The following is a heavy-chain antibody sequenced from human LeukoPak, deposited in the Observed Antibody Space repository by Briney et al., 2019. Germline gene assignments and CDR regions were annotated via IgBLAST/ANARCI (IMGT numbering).Heavy chain of an antibody. J-gene: IGHJ6*03. D-gene: IGHD3-10*01. Sequence: TSETLSLTCTVSGGSISSGSYYWSWIRQPAGKGLEWIGRIYTSGSTNYNPSLKSRVTISVDTSKNQFSLKLSSVTAADTAVYYCARERYYGFSMDAWGKGTTVTVSS. CDR1: GGSISSGSYY. V-gene: IGHV4-61*02. CDR3: ARERYYGFSMDA. CDR2: IYTSGST.